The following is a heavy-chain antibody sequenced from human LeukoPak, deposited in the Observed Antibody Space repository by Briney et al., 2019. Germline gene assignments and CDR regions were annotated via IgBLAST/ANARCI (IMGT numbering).Heavy chain of an antibody. CDR1: GFTFSSYS. Sequence: PGGSLRLSCAASGFTFSSYSMNWVRQAPGKGLEWVSSISTSSIYIYYADSMKGRFTISRDNAKNSLYLQMNSLRAEDTAVYYCARSGWFGEASMLWGQGTLVTVSS. D-gene: IGHD3-10*01. V-gene: IGHV3-21*01. CDR2: ISTSSIYI. CDR3: ARSGWFGEASML. J-gene: IGHJ4*02.